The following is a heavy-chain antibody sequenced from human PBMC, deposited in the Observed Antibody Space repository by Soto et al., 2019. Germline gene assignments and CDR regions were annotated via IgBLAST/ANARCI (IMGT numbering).Heavy chain of an antibody. V-gene: IGHV1-69*13. CDR1: GGTFSSYA. CDR3: ATDSGSLVVDFDY. J-gene: IGHJ4*02. D-gene: IGHD1-26*01. CDR2: IIPIFGTA. Sequence: GASVKVSCKASGGTFSSYAINWVRQAPGQGLEWMGGIIPIFGTANYAQKFQGRVTITADESTSTAYMELSSLRSEDTAVYYCATDSGSLVVDFDYWGQGTLVTVSS.